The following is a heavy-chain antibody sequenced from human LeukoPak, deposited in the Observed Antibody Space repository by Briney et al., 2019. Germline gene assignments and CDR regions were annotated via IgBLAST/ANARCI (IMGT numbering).Heavy chain of an antibody. CDR2: IYPGDSDT. V-gene: IGHV5-51*01. CDR3: ARLGNYDILTPRYYYYYGMDV. J-gene: IGHJ6*02. CDR1: GYSFTSYW. D-gene: IGHD3-9*01. Sequence: GESLKISCKGSGYSFTSYWIGWVRQMPGKGLEWMGIIYPGDSDTRYSPSFQGQVTISADKSISTAYLQWSSLKASDTAMYYCARLGNYDILTPRYYYYYGMDVWGQGTTVTVSS.